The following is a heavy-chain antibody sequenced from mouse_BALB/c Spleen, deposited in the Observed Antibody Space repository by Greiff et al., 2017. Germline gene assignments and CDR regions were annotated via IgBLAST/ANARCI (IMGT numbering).Heavy chain of an antibody. CDR3: ASYYGSSYLAY. V-gene: IGHV2-2*02. J-gene: IGHJ3*01. D-gene: IGHD1-1*01. Sequence: VQLQQSGPGLVQPSQSLSITCTVSGFSLTSYGVHWVRQSPGKGLEWLGVIWSGGSTDYNAAFISRLSISKDNSKSQVFFKMNSLQANDTAIYYCASYYGSSYLAYWGQGTLVTVSA. CDR2: IWSGGST. CDR1: GFSLTSYG.